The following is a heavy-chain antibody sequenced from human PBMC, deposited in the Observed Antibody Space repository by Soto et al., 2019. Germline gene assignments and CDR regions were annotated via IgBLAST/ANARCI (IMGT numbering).Heavy chain of an antibody. J-gene: IGHJ6*02. V-gene: IGHV3-30-3*01. D-gene: IGHD5-12*01. CDR2: ISYDGSNK. CDR1: GFTFSSYA. CDR3: ARGSLGGRWLRLYYYYGMDV. Sequence: QVQLLESGGGVFQPGRSLRLSCAASGFTFSSYAMHWVRQAPGKGLEWVAVISYDGSNKYYADSVKGRFTISRDNSKKQMYLQKNGLRAEGTGFYYGARGSLGGRWLRLYYYYGMDVWGQGTTVT.